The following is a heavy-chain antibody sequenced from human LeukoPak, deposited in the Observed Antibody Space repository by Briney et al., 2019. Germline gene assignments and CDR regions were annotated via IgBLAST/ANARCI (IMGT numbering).Heavy chain of an antibody. CDR2: IHYSGSA. D-gene: IGHD3-3*01. V-gene: IGHV4-59*12. Sequence: SETLSLTCAVSGGSISSFYWSWVRQPPGKGLEWIGNIHYSGSANYNPSLKSRVTMSVDTSKNQFSLKLSSVTAADTAVYYCARAGQLRFLEWLDCWGQGTLVTVSS. CDR1: GGSISSFY. CDR3: ARAGQLRFLEWLDC. J-gene: IGHJ5*01.